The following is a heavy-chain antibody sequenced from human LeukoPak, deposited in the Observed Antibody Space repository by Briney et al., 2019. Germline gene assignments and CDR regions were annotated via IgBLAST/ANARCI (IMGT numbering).Heavy chain of an antibody. J-gene: IGHJ3*02. CDR1: GFTFSSYE. D-gene: IGHD6-19*01. Sequence: KPGGSLRLSCAASGFTFSSYEMNWVRQAPGKGLEWVSSISSSSSYIYYADSVKGRFTISRDNAKNSLYLQMNSLRAEDTAVYYCARDRWSSRTIAVAGTWSAFDIWGQGTMVTVSS. CDR3: ARDRWSSRTIAVAGTWSAFDI. CDR2: ISSSSSYI. V-gene: IGHV3-21*01.